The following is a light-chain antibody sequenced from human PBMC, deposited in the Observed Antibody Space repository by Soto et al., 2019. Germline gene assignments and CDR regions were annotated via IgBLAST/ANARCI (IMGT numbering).Light chain of an antibody. Sequence: QSALTQPASVSGSPGQSITVSCTGTGSDVGAYNLVSWYQQHPGKAPTLIIYESTKRPSGISHRFSGSKSDNTASLTVSGLQAEDEADYYCSSHGGANNFYVFGTGTKVTVL. CDR2: EST. V-gene: IGLV2-14*02. J-gene: IGLJ1*01. CDR3: SSHGGANNFYV. CDR1: GSDVGAYNL.